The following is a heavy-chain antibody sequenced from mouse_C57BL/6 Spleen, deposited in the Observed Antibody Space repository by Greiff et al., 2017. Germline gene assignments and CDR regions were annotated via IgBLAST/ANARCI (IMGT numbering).Heavy chain of an antibody. CDR3: ARRGDDYAMDY. CDR2: INYDGSST. Sequence: EVKLVESEGGLVQPGSSMKLSCTASGFTFSDYYMAWVRQVPEKGLEWVANINYDGSSTYYLDSLKSRFIISRDNAKNILYLQMSSLKSEDTATYYCARRGDDYAMDYWGQGTSVTVSS. CDR1: GFTFSDYY. J-gene: IGHJ4*01. V-gene: IGHV5-16*01.